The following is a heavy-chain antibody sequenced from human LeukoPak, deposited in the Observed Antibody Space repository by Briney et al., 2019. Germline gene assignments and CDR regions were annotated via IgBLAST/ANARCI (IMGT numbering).Heavy chain of an antibody. CDR1: GFSISSYY. D-gene: IGHD5-12*01. Sequence: SENLSLTCTGSGFSISSYYWSWIRQPPGKGLEWIGYIYYSGSTNYNPSLKSRVTISVDTSKNQFSLKLSSVTAADTAVYYCARDRGYEHLNWFDPWGQGTLVTVSS. J-gene: IGHJ5*02. CDR2: IYYSGST. CDR3: ARDRGYEHLNWFDP. V-gene: IGHV4-59*01.